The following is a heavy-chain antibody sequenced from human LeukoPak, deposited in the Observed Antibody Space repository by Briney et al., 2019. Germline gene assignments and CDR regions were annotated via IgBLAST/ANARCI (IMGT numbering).Heavy chain of an antibody. V-gene: IGHV3-23*01. D-gene: IGHD2-15*01. CDR1: GFTFSSYD. CDR2: ISRSGGTT. J-gene: IGHJ6*03. CDR3: AKRGGTESFYYYYYMDV. Sequence: GSLRLSCAASGFTFSSYDMTWVRQTPGKGLEWVALISRSGGTTYYADSVKGRFTISRDNSKNTLYLQMNSLRAEDTAEYYCAKRGGTESFYYYYYMDVWGKGTTVTVSS.